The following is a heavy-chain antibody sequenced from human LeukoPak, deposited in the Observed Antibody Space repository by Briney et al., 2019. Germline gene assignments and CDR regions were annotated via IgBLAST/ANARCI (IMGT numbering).Heavy chain of an antibody. CDR2: ISSSSSYI. CDR3: ARGAGSGAFDI. V-gene: IGHV3-21*01. J-gene: IGHJ3*02. D-gene: IGHD3-10*01. Sequence: GGSLRLSCAASGFTFSSYSINWVRQAPGKGLEWVSSISSSSSYIYYADSVKGRFTISRDNAKNSLYLQMNSLRAGDTAVYYCARGAGSGAFDIWGQGTMVTVSS. CDR1: GFTFSSYS.